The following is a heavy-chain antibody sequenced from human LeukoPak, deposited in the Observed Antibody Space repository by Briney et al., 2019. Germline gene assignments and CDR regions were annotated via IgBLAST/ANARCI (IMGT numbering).Heavy chain of an antibody. J-gene: IGHJ4*02. Sequence: AETLSLTCALYGGSFSGYYWSWIRQPPGKGLEWVGDINHRGSTKYNPSLKSRVIIPVHTYNNQYSLKLRSVPAADTAVYYCAWESASYDIMTGYYDPLDQWGQGTLVTVFS. CDR2: INHRGST. CDR3: AWESASYDIMTGYYDPLDQ. CDR1: GGSFSGYY. D-gene: IGHD3-9*01. V-gene: IGHV4-34*01.